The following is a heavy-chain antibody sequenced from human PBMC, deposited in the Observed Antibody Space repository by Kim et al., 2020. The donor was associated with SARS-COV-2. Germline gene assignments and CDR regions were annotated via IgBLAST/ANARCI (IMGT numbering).Heavy chain of an antibody. J-gene: IGHJ4*02. CDR2: ISTSGST. CDR3: AKGFYSS. V-gene: IGHV3-23*01. D-gene: IGHD5-18*01. Sequence: GGSLRLSCVASGLTFSNYAMSWVRQAPGKGLDWISVISTSGSTFYADSVKGRFTISRDNSKNTLYLQMNSLRAEDTALYYCAKGFYSSWGQGTLVTVFS. CDR1: GLTFSNYA.